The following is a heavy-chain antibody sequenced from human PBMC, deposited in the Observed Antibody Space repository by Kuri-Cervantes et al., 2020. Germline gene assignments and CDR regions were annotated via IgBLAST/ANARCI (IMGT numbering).Heavy chain of an antibody. J-gene: IGHJ4*02. CDR3: AKTLGYCSGGSCYSAEY. CDR2: IYTSGST. D-gene: IGHD2-15*01. V-gene: IGHV4-4*07. Sequence: ESLKISCTVSGGSISSYYWSWIRQPAGKGLEWIGRIYTSGSTNYNPSLKSRVTMSVDTSKNQFSLKLSSVTAADTAVYYCAKTLGYCSGGSCYSAEYWGQGTLVTVSS. CDR1: GGSISSYY.